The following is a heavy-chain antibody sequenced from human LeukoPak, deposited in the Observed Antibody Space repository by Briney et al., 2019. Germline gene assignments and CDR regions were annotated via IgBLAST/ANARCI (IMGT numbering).Heavy chain of an antibody. CDR2: IRSKANSYAT. J-gene: IGHJ6*03. D-gene: IGHD4-17*01. CDR1: GFTFSGSA. CDR3: TREWPGDYAYYYYYMDV. V-gene: IGHV3-73*01. Sequence: GGSLRLSCAASGFTFSGSAMHWVRQASGKGLEWVGRIRSKANSYATAYAASVKGRFTISRDDSKNTAYLQMNSLKTEDTAVYYCTREWPGDYAYYYYYMDVWGKGTTVTVSS.